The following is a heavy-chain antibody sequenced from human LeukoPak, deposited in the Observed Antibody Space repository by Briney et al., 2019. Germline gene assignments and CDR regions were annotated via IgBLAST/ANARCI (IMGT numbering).Heavy chain of an antibody. V-gene: IGHV1-2*04. CDR2: INPNSGGT. J-gene: IGHJ3*02. CDR1: GYTFTGYY. D-gene: IGHD2-15*01. CDR3: ARDRVYCSGGSCYSNDAFDI. Sequence: ASVKVSCKASGYTFTGYYMHWVRQAPGQGLEWMGWINPNSGGTNYAQRFQGWVTMTRDTSISTAYMELSRLRSDDTAVYYCARDRVYCSGGSCYSNDAFDIWGQGTMVTVPS.